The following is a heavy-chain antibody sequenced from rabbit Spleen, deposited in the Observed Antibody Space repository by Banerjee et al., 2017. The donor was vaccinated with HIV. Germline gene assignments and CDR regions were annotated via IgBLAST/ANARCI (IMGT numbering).Heavy chain of an antibody. J-gene: IGHJ3*01. Sequence: QSVEESGGRLVTPGTPLTLTCTASGFTISTFAVSWVRQAPGKGLEWIGIITGSGNTYYANWAKGRFTVSKTSTTVDLKIISPTVADTATYFCARAIVPWLGLTRLDLWGPGTLVTVS. D-gene: IGHD4-1*01. CDR1: GFTISTFA. CDR2: ITGSGNT. CDR3: ARAIVPWLGLTRLDL. V-gene: IGHV1S69*01.